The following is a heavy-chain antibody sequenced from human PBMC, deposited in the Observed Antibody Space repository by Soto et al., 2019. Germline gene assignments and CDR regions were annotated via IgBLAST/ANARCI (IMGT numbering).Heavy chain of an antibody. CDR1: GYSFTSYW. J-gene: IGHJ6*02. CDR3: ARHSGKYYDILTGQILYYGKDV. Sequence: PGESLKISCKGAGYSFTSYWIGWMRQMPGKGLEWIGIIYPGDSDTRYSTSCQGQVTISADKSISAAYLQWSSLKASDTAMYYCARHSGKYYDILTGQILYYGKDVWGQGTTVTVSS. V-gene: IGHV5-51*01. CDR2: IYPGDSDT. D-gene: IGHD3-9*01.